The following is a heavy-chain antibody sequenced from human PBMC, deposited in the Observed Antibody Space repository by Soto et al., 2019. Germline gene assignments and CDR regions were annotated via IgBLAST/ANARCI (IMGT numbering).Heavy chain of an antibody. Sequence: PGESLKISCKGSGYSFAGYWITWVRQKPGKGLEWMGRIDPSDSQTYYSPSFRGHVTISVTKSITTAYLQWSSLKASDSAMYYCARQGKYNYGSNDYWGQGTLVTVSS. J-gene: IGHJ4*02. CDR2: IDPSDSQT. V-gene: IGHV5-10-1*01. CDR1: GYSFAGYW. D-gene: IGHD5-18*01. CDR3: ARQGKYNYGSNDY.